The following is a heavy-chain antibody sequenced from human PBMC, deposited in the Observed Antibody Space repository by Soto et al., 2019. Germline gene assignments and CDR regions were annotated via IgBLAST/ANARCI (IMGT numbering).Heavy chain of an antibody. CDR2: IKTDGSST. Sequence: EVQLVESGGGFVQPGGSLRLSCAASGFSFSSYWIHWVRQAPGKGLVWVSRIKTDGSSTDYADSVKGRFTISRDNAKNTLYLQMNSLSAEDTAVYYCAKREGNTYGLFHWGQGTLVTVSS. D-gene: IGHD5-18*01. V-gene: IGHV3-74*01. J-gene: IGHJ4*02. CDR1: GFSFSSYW. CDR3: AKREGNTYGLFH.